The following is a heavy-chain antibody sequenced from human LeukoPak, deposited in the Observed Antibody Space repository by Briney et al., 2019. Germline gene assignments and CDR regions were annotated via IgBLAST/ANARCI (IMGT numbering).Heavy chain of an antibody. J-gene: IGHJ4*02. D-gene: IGHD1-26*01. CDR1: AFTFNNYA. CDR3: AHNKSGSYKFDY. V-gene: IGHV3-23*01. Sequence: PGGSLRLSRAASAFTFNNYAMSWVRQAPGKGLEWVSGIFGSGGTTYYADSVKGRFTISRDNSKNTVYLQMHSLRAEDTAVYYCAHNKSGSYKFDYWGQGTLVTVSS. CDR2: IFGSGGTT.